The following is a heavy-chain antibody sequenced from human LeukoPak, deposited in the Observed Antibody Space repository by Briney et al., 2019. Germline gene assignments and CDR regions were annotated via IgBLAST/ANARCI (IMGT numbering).Heavy chain of an antibody. V-gene: IGHV4-61*05. CDR1: GGSISSSSYY. CDR3: ARSDYGDYGWFDP. Sequence: KPSETLSLTCTVSGGSISSSSYYWGWIRQPPGKGLEWIGYIYYSGSTNYNPSLKSRVTISVDTSKNQFSLKLSSVTAADTAVYYCARSDYGDYGWFDPRGQGTLVTVSS. D-gene: IGHD4-17*01. CDR2: IYYSGST. J-gene: IGHJ5*02.